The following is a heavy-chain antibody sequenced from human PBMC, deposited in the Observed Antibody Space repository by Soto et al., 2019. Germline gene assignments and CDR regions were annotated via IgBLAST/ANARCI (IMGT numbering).Heavy chain of an antibody. Sequence: SHTLSLTCAISVDSVSSNSAAWNWIRQSPSRGLEWLGRTYYRSQWYHDYAPSVKSRITINPDTAKNHFSLQLNSVTPEDTAVYYSARERGVLSEAFDIWGRGTMVTVSS. CDR2: TYYRSQWYH. D-gene: IGHD3-16*02. J-gene: IGHJ3*02. CDR3: ARERGVLSEAFDI. V-gene: IGHV6-1*01. CDR1: VDSVSSNSAA.